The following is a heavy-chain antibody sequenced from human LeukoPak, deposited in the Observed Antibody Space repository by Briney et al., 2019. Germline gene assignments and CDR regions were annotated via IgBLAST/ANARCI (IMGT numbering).Heavy chain of an antibody. Sequence: GGSLRLSCVASGFSISSHWMSWVRQAPGKGLEWVASLREDVSARNLVDSVKGRFTISTDNAKNSLYLQMNSLRVEDTAVYYCARGPTYGSRSDFLESWGLGTLVTVSS. CDR2: LREDVSAR. CDR3: ARGPTYGSRSDFLES. CDR1: GFSISSHW. V-gene: IGHV3-7*01. J-gene: IGHJ4*02. D-gene: IGHD3-10*01.